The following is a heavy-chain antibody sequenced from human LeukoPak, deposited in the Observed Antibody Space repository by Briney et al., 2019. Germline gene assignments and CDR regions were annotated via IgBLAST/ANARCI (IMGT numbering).Heavy chain of an antibody. D-gene: IGHD3-3*01. J-gene: IGHJ4*02. Sequence: SETLSLTCIVSGGSINRFYWSWIRQPPGKGLKWIGNIYYSGSANYNPSLKSRVTISVDTSKNQFSLKLTSATAADTAVYYCARAGIWSGYYTFDYWGQGTLVTVSS. V-gene: IGHV4-59*01. CDR1: GGSINRFY. CDR3: ARAGIWSGYYTFDY. CDR2: IYYSGSA.